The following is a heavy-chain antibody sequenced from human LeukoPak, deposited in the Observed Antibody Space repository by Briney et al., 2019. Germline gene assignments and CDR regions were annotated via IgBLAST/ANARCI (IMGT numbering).Heavy chain of an antibody. V-gene: IGHV3-30*04. CDR2: ISHDGSNK. D-gene: IGHD2-8*02. Sequence: PGGSLRLSCAASGFTFSSYAMHWVRQAPGKGLEWVAVISHDGSNKYYADSVKGRFTISRDNSKNTLYLQMNSLRAEDTAVYYCATYRQVLLPFESWGQGTLVTVSS. CDR1: GFTFSSYA. CDR3: ATYRQVLLPFES. J-gene: IGHJ4*02.